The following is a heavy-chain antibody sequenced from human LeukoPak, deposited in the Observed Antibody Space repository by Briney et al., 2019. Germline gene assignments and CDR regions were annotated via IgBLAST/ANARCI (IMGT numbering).Heavy chain of an antibody. J-gene: IGHJ4*02. Sequence: PGGSLRLSCTSSGFILSSFAMSWVRQAPGKGLEWVSAISGSGGSTYYADSVKGRFTISRDNSKNTLYLQMNSLRAEDTAVYYCAKEGWYAGDYWGQGTLVTVSS. CDR2: ISGSGGST. V-gene: IGHV3-23*01. CDR1: GFILSSFA. CDR3: AKEGWYAGDY. D-gene: IGHD6-19*01.